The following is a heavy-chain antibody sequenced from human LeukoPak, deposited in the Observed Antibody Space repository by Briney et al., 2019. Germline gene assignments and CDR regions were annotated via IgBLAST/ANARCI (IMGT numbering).Heavy chain of an antibody. CDR3: VIYGGPDTNGYLGIPYFDF. CDR1: GFTFSTYA. Sequence: GGSLRLSCVASGFTFSTYAMSWVRQAPEKGLEWVATVRGSGAYTYYADSVQGRYSISRDNSRNTLSLQLYSLRVEDTAIYYCVIYGGPDTNGYLGIPYFDFWGRGTLITVSS. V-gene: IGHV3-23*01. CDR2: VRGSGAYT. J-gene: IGHJ4*02. D-gene: IGHD3-22*01.